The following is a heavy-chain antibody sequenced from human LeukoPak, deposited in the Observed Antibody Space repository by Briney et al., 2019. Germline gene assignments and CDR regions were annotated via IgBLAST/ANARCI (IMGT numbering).Heavy chain of an antibody. V-gene: IGHV3-23*01. CDR3: AKSDCGGDCHLLDY. CDR1: GFTFSTYA. CDR2: IGGSGSNI. Sequence: GGSLRLSCAASGFTFSTYAMSWVRQAPGKGLEWVSPIGGSGSNIYYADSVKGRFTISRDNSKNTLYLQMNSLRAEDTAVYYCAKSDCGGDCHLLDYWGQGTLVTVSS. D-gene: IGHD2-21*02. J-gene: IGHJ4*02.